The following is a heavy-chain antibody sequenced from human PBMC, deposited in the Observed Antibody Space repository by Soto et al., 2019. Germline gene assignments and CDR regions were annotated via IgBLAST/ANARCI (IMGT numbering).Heavy chain of an antibody. CDR1: GGTFSSYT. V-gene: IGHV1-69*02. CDR3: ARWRSSGWYEEDWFDP. CDR2: IIPILGIA. D-gene: IGHD6-19*01. Sequence: QVQLVQSGAEVKKPGSSVKVSCKASGGTFSSYTISWVRQAPGQGLEWMGRIIPILGIANYAQKFQGRVTITADKSTSTAYMELSSLRSEDTAVYYCARWRSSGWYEEDWFDPWGQGTLVTVSS. J-gene: IGHJ5*02.